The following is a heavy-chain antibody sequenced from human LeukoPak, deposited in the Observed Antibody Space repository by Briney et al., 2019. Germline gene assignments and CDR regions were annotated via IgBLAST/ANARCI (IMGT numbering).Heavy chain of an antibody. D-gene: IGHD2-15*01. CDR2: IYPADSDI. J-gene: IGHJ5*02. CDR1: GYSINNYW. V-gene: IGHV5-51*01. CDR3: ARQEYCSGGSCYTRFDP. Sequence: GESLKISCKGSGYSINNYWIGWVRQMPGKGLEWMGIIYPADSDIRYSPSFQGQVTISADKSISTAYLQWSSLKASDTAMYYCARQEYCSGGSCYTRFDPWGQGTLVTVSS.